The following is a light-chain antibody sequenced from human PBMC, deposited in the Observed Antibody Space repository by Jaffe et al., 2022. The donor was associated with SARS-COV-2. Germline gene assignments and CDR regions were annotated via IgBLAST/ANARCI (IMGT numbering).Light chain of an antibody. CDR3: QHYKT. CDR2: GAS. J-gene: IGKJ1*01. CDR1: QSISSNY. V-gene: IGKV3-20*01. Sequence: EIVLTQSPGTLSLSPGERATLSCRASQSISSNYLVWYQQKPGQAPRLLIYGASSRATGIPDRFSGSGSGTDFTLTISRLEPEDFAVYYCQHYKTFGQGTKVEIK.